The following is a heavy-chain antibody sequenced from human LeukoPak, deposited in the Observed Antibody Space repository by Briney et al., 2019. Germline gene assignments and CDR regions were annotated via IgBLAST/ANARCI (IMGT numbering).Heavy chain of an antibody. D-gene: IGHD3-16*01. Sequence: GGSLRLSCAASGFTFSSYWMSWVRQAPGKGLEWVANIKQDGSEKYYVDSVKGRFTIPRDNAKNSLYLQMNSLRAEDTAVYYCARGPAGWARPNAFDIWGQGTMVTVSS. V-gene: IGHV3-7*04. J-gene: IGHJ3*02. CDR1: GFTFSSYW. CDR3: ARGPAGWARPNAFDI. CDR2: IKQDGSEK.